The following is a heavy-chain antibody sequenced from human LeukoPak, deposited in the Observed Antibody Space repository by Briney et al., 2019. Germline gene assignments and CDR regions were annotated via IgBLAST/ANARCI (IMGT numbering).Heavy chain of an antibody. V-gene: IGHV4-30-4*08. J-gene: IGHJ6*03. CDR1: GGSISSGDYY. CDR2: IYYSGST. D-gene: IGHD6-25*01. CDR3: ARASGSAYYYYMDV. Sequence: PSQTLSLTCTVSGGSISSGDYYWSWIRQPPGKGLEWIGYIYYSGSTYYNPSLKSRVTISVDTSKNQFSLKLSSVTAADTAVYYCARASGSAYYYYMDVWGKGTTVTVSS.